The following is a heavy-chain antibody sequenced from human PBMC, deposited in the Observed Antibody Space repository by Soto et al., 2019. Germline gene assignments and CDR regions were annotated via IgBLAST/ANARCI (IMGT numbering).Heavy chain of an antibody. CDR3: VSGYSSSWYHSDTLVESGFVGGIDAFDI. D-gene: IGHD6-13*01. CDR1: GFTFSDYY. V-gene: IGHV3-11*01. Sequence: GGSLRLSCAASGFTFSDYYMSWIRQAPGKGLEWVSYISSSGSTIYYADSVKGRFTISRDNAKNSLYLQMNSLRAEDSAEYYCVSGYSSSWYHSDTLVESGFVGGIDAFDIWGQGTMVTVSS. CDR2: ISSSGSTI. J-gene: IGHJ3*02.